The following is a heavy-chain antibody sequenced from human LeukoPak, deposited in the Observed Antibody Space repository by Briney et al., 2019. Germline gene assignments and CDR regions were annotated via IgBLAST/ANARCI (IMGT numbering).Heavy chain of an antibody. Sequence: AGGSLRLSCAASGFTFSSYSMIWVRQAPGKGLEWVSSISSSSSYIYYADSVKGRFTISRDNAKNSLYLQMNSLRAEDTAVYYCASGTVNGFSRAYFDYWGQGTLVTVSS. CDR1: GFTFSSYS. CDR3: ASGTVNGFSRAYFDY. D-gene: IGHD3-3*02. CDR2: ISSSSSYI. V-gene: IGHV3-21*01. J-gene: IGHJ4*02.